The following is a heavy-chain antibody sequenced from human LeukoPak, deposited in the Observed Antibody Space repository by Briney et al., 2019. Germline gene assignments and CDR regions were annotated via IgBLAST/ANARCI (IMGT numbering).Heavy chain of an antibody. D-gene: IGHD4-23*01. CDR1: GGYIITSGHY. Sequence: SETLSLTCTVSGGYIITSGHYWGWIRQPPGKGLEWIGSIYYTGVTSTNPFFRSRMSISVDTSKNQFSLNLTSVTAADAAVYYCARERSSSGGHSWFDPWGQGTPVTVSS. CDR3: ARERSSSGGHSWFDP. V-gene: IGHV4-39*07. J-gene: IGHJ5*02. CDR2: IYYTGVT.